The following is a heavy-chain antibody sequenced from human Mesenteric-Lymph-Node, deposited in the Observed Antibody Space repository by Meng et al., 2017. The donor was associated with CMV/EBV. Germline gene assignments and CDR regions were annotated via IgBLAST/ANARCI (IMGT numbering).Heavy chain of an antibody. CDR2: VYYRGRT. Sequence: SLSGHYWSWIRQPPGKGLEWIGYVYYRGRTNYNPSIKSRVTISVDTSKNQFFLRLTSVTVADTAVYFCARRGNWNDVFDSWGPGTLVTVSS. CDR1: SLSGHY. V-gene: IGHV4-59*11. D-gene: IGHD1-1*01. CDR3: ARRGNWNDVFDS. J-gene: IGHJ4*02.